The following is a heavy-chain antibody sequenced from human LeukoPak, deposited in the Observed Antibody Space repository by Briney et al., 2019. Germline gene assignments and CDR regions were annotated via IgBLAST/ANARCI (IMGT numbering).Heavy chain of an antibody. Sequence: GGSLRLSCAVSGFSFSSYEMNWVRQAPGKGLEWVAYISKSGSGRYYADPVKGRFTMSRDNAKNSLYLQMNSLRVDDTAVYYCARVGRSTVGGYWGQGTLVTVSS. J-gene: IGHJ4*02. D-gene: IGHD4-23*01. CDR3: ARVGRSTVGGY. V-gene: IGHV3-48*03. CDR1: GFSFSSYE. CDR2: ISKSGSGR.